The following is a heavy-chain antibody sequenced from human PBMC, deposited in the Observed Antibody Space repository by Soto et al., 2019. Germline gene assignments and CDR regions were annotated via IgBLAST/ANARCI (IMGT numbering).Heavy chain of an antibody. CDR1: GGSVSSRGFY. D-gene: IGHD6-19*01. CDR2: MAFDGRT. J-gene: IGHJ4*02. Sequence: SETLSLTCSVSGGSVSSRGFYWTWIRQPPGKGLEWIGYMAFDGRTNYNPSLNSRVTISQDTSKNQFSLKLGSVTAADTAIYYCARPPDISGWPFDFWGQGTLVTVSS. CDR3: ARPPDISGWPFDF. V-gene: IGHV4-61*08.